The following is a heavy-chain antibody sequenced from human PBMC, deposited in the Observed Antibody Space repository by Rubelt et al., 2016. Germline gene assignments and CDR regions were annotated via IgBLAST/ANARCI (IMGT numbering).Heavy chain of an antibody. D-gene: IGHD5-12*01. CDR3: ARDRTPSGYDSGMDV. CDR1: GGSFSGYY. CDR2: INHSGGI. V-gene: IGHV4-34*01. J-gene: IGHJ6*02. Sequence: QVQLQQWGAGLLKPSETLSLTCAVYGGSFSGYYWSWIRQPPGKGLEWIGEINHSGGISYNPSLKSRVTISIDRSKNQFSLNLRSVTAADTAVYYCARDRTPSGYDSGMDVWGQGTTVTVSS.